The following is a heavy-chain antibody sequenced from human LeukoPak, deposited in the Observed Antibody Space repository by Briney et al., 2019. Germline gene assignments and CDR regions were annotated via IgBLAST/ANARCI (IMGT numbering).Heavy chain of an antibody. CDR1: GYTFTGYY. D-gene: IGHD2-2*01. CDR2: INPNSGGT. J-gene: IGHJ4*02. V-gene: IGHV1-2*02. CDR3: ARAYCSSTSCYGSMTYYFDY. Sequence: ASVKVSCKASGYTFTGYYMHWVRQASGQGLEWMGWINPNSGGTNYAQKFQGRVTMTRDTSISTAYMELSRLRSDDTAVYYCARAYCSSTSCYGSMTYYFDYWGQGTLVTVSS.